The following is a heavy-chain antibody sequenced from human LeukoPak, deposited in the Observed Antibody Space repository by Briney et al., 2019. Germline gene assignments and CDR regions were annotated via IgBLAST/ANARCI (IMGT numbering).Heavy chain of an antibody. D-gene: IGHD1-14*01. CDR3: ARMNPPA. CDR1: GGSISSYY. CDR2: IYSSGST. Sequence: SETLSLTCSVSGGSISSYYWSWIRQPAGKGLEWIGRIYSSGSTDYNPSLKSRVTMSVDTSKNQFSLKLTSVTAGGTAIYYCARMNPPAWGQGNLVTVSS. J-gene: IGHJ5*02. V-gene: IGHV4-4*07.